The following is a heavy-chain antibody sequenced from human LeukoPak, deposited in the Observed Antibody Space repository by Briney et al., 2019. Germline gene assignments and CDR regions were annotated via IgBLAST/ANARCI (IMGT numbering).Heavy chain of an antibody. Sequence: PGGSLRLSCAASGFTFDDYGMSWVRQAPGKGLEWVSGINWNGGSTGYADSVKGRFTISRDNAKNSLYLQMNSLRAEDTALYYCARGYCSGGSCYPPDYWGQGTLVTVSS. J-gene: IGHJ4*02. V-gene: IGHV3-20*04. CDR1: GFTFDDYG. CDR3: ARGYCSGGSCYPPDY. CDR2: INWNGGST. D-gene: IGHD2-15*01.